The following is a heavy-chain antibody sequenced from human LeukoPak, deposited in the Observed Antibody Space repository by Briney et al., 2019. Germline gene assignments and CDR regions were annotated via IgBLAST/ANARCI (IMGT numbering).Heavy chain of an antibody. D-gene: IGHD2-15*01. V-gene: IGHV3-74*01. CDR3: ARVRVVVAATGHFDY. CDR2: INSDGSST. Sequence: GGSLRLSCAASGLTFGRHWMSWVRQAPGKGLVWVSRINSDGSSTSYADSVKGRFTISRDNAKNTLYLQMNSLRAEDTAVYYCARVRVVVAATGHFDYWGQGTLVTVSS. J-gene: IGHJ4*02. CDR1: GLTFGRHW.